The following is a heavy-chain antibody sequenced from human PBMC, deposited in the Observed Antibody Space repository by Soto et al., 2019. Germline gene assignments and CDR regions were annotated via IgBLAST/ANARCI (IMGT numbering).Heavy chain of an antibody. CDR1: GFTFSSYA. J-gene: IGHJ3*02. Sequence: PGGSLRLSCAASGFTFSSYAMHWVRQAPGKGLEWVAVISYDGSNKYYADSVKGRFTISRDNSKNTLYLQMNSLRAEDTAVYYCARDIAVAGTNAFDIWGQGTMVTVSS. D-gene: IGHD6-19*01. CDR2: ISYDGSNK. CDR3: ARDIAVAGTNAFDI. V-gene: IGHV3-30-3*01.